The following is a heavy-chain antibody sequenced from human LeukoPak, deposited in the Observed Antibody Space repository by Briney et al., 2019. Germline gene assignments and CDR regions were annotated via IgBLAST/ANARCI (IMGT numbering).Heavy chain of an antibody. Sequence: SETLSLTCTVSGASISSTSYYWGWIRQPPRKGLEWIGSIYYSGSTYYNPSLKSRVTFSVDTSKNQFSLKLSSVTAADTAVFYCARHKMVRGIGYYYYMDVWGKGTTVTISS. D-gene: IGHD3-10*01. CDR1: GASISSTSYY. CDR2: IYYSGST. J-gene: IGHJ6*03. CDR3: ARHKMVRGIGYYYYMDV. V-gene: IGHV4-39*01.